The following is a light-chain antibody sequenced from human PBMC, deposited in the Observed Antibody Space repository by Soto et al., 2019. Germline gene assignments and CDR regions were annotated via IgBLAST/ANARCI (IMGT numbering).Light chain of an antibody. CDR3: QQRSNWPFT. V-gene: IGKV3-11*01. J-gene: IGKJ5*01. CDR1: QSVSSY. Sequence: EIVLTQSPATLSLSPGERATLSCRASQSVSSYLAWYQHKPGQAPRLLIYDACIRATGIPARFSGSGSGTDFTLTISSLEPEDFAVYYCQQRSNWPFTFGQGTRLEIK. CDR2: DAC.